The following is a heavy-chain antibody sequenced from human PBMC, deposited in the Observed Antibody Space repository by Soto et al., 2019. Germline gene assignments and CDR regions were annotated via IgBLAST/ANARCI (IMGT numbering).Heavy chain of an antibody. J-gene: IGHJ5*02. Sequence: ASVKVSCKASGYTFTSYGISWVRQAPGQGLEWMGWISAYNGNTNYAQKLQGRVTMTTDTSTSTAYMELRSLRSDDTAVYYCARKTISSGWSNWFDPWGQGTLVTVSS. CDR2: ISAYNGNT. V-gene: IGHV1-18*04. D-gene: IGHD6-19*01. CDR1: GYTFTSYG. CDR3: ARKTISSGWSNWFDP.